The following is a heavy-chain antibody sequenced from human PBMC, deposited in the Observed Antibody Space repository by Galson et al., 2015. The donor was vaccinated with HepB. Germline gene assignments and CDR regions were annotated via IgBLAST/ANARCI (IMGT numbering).Heavy chain of an antibody. D-gene: IGHD4-23*01. CDR1: GFTFSSYG. V-gene: IGHV3-23*01. CDR2: ISVSGSTT. J-gene: IGHJ4*02. Sequence: SLRLSCAASGFTFSSYGMSWVRQAPGKGLEWVSAISVSGSTTYYADSVKGRFIISRDNSKNTLHLQMNSLRAEDTAVYYCAKRGYGGNHPLYYFDHWGQGTLVTVSS. CDR3: AKRGYGGNHPLYYFDH.